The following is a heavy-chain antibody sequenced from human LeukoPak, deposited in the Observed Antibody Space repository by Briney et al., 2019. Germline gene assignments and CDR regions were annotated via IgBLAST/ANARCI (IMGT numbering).Heavy chain of an antibody. CDR1: GFTFNNAW. Sequence: AGGSLRLSCAASGFTFNNAWMSWVRQAPGKGLEWVGRIKSKTDGGTTDYAAPVKGRFTISRDDSKNTLYLQMNSLKTEDTAVYYCTTDPTGYYYYGMDVWGEETTVTVSS. CDR3: TTDPTGYYYYGMDV. D-gene: IGHD4-17*01. V-gene: IGHV3-15*01. CDR2: IKSKTDGGTT. J-gene: IGHJ6*04.